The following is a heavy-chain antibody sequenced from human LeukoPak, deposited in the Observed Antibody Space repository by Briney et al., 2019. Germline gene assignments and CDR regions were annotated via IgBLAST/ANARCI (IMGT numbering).Heavy chain of an antibody. Sequence: ASVKVSCKASGGTFSSYAISWVRQAPGQGLEWMGGFDPEDGETIYAQKFQGRVTMTEDTSTDTAYMELSSLRSEDTAVYYCATVQRTYYDILTGYYLGYWGQGTLVTVSS. V-gene: IGHV1-24*01. CDR1: GGTFSSYA. CDR3: ATVQRTYYDILTGYYLGY. J-gene: IGHJ4*02. CDR2: FDPEDGET. D-gene: IGHD3-9*01.